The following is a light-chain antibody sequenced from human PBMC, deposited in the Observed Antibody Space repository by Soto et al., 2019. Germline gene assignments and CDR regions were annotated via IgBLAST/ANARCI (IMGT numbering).Light chain of an antibody. CDR2: EVR. CDR3: SSYTPTSTLRI. V-gene: IGLV2-14*03. CDR1: SDDIGVYNY. Sequence: QSALTQPASVSGSPGQSITISCTGTSDDIGVYNYVAWYQQHPGKAPKLIISEVRNRPSGVSDRFSGSKSGNTASLTISGLQAEDEADYYCSSYTPTSTLRIFGRGTKVTVL. J-gene: IGLJ2*01.